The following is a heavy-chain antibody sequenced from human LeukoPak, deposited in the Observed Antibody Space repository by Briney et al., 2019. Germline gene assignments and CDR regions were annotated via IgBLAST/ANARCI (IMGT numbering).Heavy chain of an antibody. Sequence: SETLSLTCAVYGESFSGYYWSWIRQPPGKGLEWIGEINHSGSTNYNPSLKSRVTISVDTSKNLFFLKLSSVAAADTAVYYCARMGPGSSWSPYYFDYWGQGTLVTVSS. CDR2: INHSGST. CDR3: ARMGPGSSWSPYYFDY. J-gene: IGHJ4*02. D-gene: IGHD6-13*01. CDR1: GESFSGYY. V-gene: IGHV4-34*01.